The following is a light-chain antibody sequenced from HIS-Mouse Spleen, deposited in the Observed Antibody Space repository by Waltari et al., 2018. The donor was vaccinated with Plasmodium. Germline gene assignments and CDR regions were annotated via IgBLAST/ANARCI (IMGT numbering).Light chain of an antibody. CDR2: DDS. V-gene: IGLV3-10*01. CDR3: YSTDSSGNHRV. CDR1: ALPKKY. Sequence: SYELTQPPSVSVSPGQTARITCSGDALPKKYAYWYQQKSGQAPVLVIYDDSKRPSGIPARFSGSSSGTMATLTISGAQVEDEADDYCYSTDSSGNHRVFGGGTKLTVL. J-gene: IGLJ3*02.